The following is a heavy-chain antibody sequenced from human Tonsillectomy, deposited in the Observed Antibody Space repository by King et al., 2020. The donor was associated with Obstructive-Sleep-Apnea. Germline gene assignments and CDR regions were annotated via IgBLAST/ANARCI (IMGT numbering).Heavy chain of an antibody. CDR2: ISSSSSFT. CDR3: ARYCTGGSCSYSYFGLDV. J-gene: IGHJ6*02. Sequence: HVQLVESGGGLVKPGGSLRLSCAASGFTFGDYYMSWIRQAPGRGLEWISHISSSSSFTMYAVSVKGRFTISRDSAKNSLYLQMNSLRAEDTGVYFCARYCTGGSCSYSYFGLDVWGQGTTVTVSS. V-gene: IGHV3-11*06. D-gene: IGHD2-15*01. CDR1: GFTFGDYY.